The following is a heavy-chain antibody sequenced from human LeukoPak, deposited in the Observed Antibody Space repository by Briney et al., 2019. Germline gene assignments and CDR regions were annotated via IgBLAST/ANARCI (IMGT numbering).Heavy chain of an antibody. Sequence: ASVKVSCKASGYTFINYGFSWVRQAPGQGLEWMGWISGYNGNTNNAQKFQGRVTMTTDTSTSTAYMELRSLRSDDTAVYYCARGSLYSGSYYNGYDYWGQGTLVTVSS. CDR1: GYTFINYG. D-gene: IGHD3-10*01. CDR2: ISGYNGNT. V-gene: IGHV1-18*01. CDR3: ARGSLYSGSYYNGYDY. J-gene: IGHJ4*02.